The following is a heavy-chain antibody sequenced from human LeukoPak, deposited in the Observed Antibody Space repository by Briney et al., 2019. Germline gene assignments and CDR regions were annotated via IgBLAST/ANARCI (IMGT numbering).Heavy chain of an antibody. Sequence: GASVKVSCKASGYTFTSYGISWVRQAPGQGLEWMGWISAYNGNTNYAQKLQGRVTMTTDTSTSTAYMELRSLRSDDTAVYYCARGTSENYEGGYYFDYWGQGTLVTVSS. CDR2: ISAYNGNT. D-gene: IGHD1-14*01. CDR1: GYTFTSYG. CDR3: ARGTSENYEGGYYFDY. J-gene: IGHJ4*02. V-gene: IGHV1-18*01.